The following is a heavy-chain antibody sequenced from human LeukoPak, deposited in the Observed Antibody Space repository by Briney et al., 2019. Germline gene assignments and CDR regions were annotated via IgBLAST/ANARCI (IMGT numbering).Heavy chain of an antibody. Sequence: SETLSLTCSVSGISISSSNSYWGWIRQPPGKGLEWIGSIYYTGNTYYNASLKSRVTISIDTSKNQFSLKLTSVTAADTAVYYCAKQTGSGLFILPGGQGTLVIVSS. D-gene: IGHD3/OR15-3a*01. V-gene: IGHV4-39*01. CDR2: IYYTGNT. CDR1: GISISSSNSY. J-gene: IGHJ4*02. CDR3: AKQTGSGLFILP.